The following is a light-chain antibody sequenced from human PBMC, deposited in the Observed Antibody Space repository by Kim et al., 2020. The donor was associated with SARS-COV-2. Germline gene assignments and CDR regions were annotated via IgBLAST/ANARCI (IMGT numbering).Light chain of an antibody. CDR2: QDN. CDR1: KLGDKY. J-gene: IGLJ2*01. Sequence: SYELTQPPSVSVSPGQTASITCYGDKLGDKYACWYLQKPGQSPVLVIYQDNKRPSGIPERFSGSNSGNTATLTISGTQATDEADYYCQAWDSSTVLFGGGTQLSVL. V-gene: IGLV3-1*01. CDR3: QAWDSSTVL.